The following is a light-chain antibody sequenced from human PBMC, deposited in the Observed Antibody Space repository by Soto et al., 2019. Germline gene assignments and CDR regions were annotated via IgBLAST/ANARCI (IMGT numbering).Light chain of an antibody. CDR2: DAS. V-gene: IGKV1-5*02. CDR3: QQYSVYWT. J-gene: IGKJ1*01. CDR1: QSGSNR. Sequence: DIQMTPSPSSLSTSVWAIVTIICRASQSGSNRLAWYQQKPGKAPKVLIYDASSWAGGVPSRFTGSGSGTEFTLKINSLQPDDFATYYCQQYSVYWTFGQGTKVDIK.